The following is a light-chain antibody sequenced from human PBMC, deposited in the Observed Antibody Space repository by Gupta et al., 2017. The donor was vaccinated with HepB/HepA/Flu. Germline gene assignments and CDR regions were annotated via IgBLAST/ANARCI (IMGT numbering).Light chain of an antibody. CDR1: QSISY. Sequence: EVVLTQSPGTLSLSPGERATLSCSASQSISYLAWYQQKPGQSPRLLSSGASTRAAGIPDKFSGSGSGTDFTLTISRLEPEDFAVYYCQQYGGSPLFTFGGGTKVDIK. J-gene: IGKJ4*01. CDR3: QQYGGSPLFT. CDR2: GAS. V-gene: IGKV3-20*01.